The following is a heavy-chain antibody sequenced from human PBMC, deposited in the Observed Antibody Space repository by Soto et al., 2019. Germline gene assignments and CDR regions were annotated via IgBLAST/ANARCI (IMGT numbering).Heavy chain of an antibody. D-gene: IGHD3-10*01. V-gene: IGHV3-9*01. CDR1: GFTFDDYA. CDR2: ISWHSGSI. J-gene: IGHJ4*02. Sequence: EVQLVESGGGLVQPGRSLRLSCAASGFTFDDYAMHWVRQAPGKGLEWVSGISWHSGSIGYVDSVKGRFTISRDNAKNSLYLQMNSLRAEDTALYYCAKDMEVRGGAYYFDYWGQGTLVTVSS. CDR3: AKDMEVRGGAYYFDY.